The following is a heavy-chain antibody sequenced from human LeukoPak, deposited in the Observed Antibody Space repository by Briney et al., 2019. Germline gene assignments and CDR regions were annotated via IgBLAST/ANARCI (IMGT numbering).Heavy chain of an antibody. J-gene: IGHJ4*02. Sequence: SETLSLTCTVSGGSNSSYYWSWIRQPPGKGLDWIGYIYTSGSTNYNPSLKSRVTISVDASKNQFSLKLSSVTAADTAVYYCARQTSPYSSGWYDYWGQGTLVTVSS. CDR2: IYTSGST. D-gene: IGHD6-19*01. CDR1: GGSNSSYY. CDR3: ARQTSPYSSGWYDY. V-gene: IGHV4-4*09.